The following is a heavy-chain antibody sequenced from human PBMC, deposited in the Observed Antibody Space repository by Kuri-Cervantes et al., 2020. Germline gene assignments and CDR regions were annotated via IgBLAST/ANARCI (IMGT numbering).Heavy chain of an antibody. J-gene: IGHJ3*02. CDR3: ARVRWFGEYAFDI. Sequence: GESLKISCAASGFTFSSYWMSWVRQAPGKGLEWVPSISSSSSYIYYADSVKGRFTISRDNAKNSLYLQMNSLRAEDTAVYYCARVRWFGEYAFDIWGQGTMVTVSS. CDR2: ISSSSSYI. D-gene: IGHD3-10*01. CDR1: GFTFSSYW. V-gene: IGHV3-21*01.